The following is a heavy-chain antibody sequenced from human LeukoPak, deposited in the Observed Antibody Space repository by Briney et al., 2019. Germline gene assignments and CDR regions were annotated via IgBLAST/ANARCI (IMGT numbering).Heavy chain of an antibody. CDR2: ISGDGDKT. CDR3: VKDIDTVGTNAFDI. J-gene: IGHJ3*02. V-gene: IGHV3-43*02. D-gene: IGHD2-8*02. CDR1: GFTFDNYP. Sequence: GGSLILSCAASGFTFDNYPLHWVRQAPGKGLEWVSVISGDGDKTYYADSVGGRFTISRDNTKNSLFLQMNSLTTEDTAFYYCVKDIDTVGTNAFDIWGQGTMVTVSS.